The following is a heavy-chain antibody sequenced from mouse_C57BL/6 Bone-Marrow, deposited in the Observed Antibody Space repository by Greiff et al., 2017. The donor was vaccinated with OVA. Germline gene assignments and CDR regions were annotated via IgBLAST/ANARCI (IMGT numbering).Heavy chain of an antibody. D-gene: IGHD4-1*01. CDR1: GYTFTDYA. CDR2: LTTYSGST. CDR3: ARGVGRWYFDD. Sequence: QVQLQQSGPELVRPGVSVTISCKGSGYTFTDYAMHWVKQSHAKSLEWIGVLTTYSGSTNYNQHFKGKATMTVDKSSRTAYMELARLTSEDSAIYYCARGVGRWYFDDWGQGTSLTVSS. J-gene: IGHJ2*02. V-gene: IGHV1-67*01.